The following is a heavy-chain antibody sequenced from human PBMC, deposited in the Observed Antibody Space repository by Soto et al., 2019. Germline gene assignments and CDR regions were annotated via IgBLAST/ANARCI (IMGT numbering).Heavy chain of an antibody. CDR1: GFTFSSYG. D-gene: IGHD6-13*01. CDR2: IWYDGSNK. J-gene: IGHJ4*02. V-gene: IGHV3-33*01. Sequence: GGSLRLSCAASGFTFSSYGMHWVRQAPGKGLEWVAVIWYDGSNKYYADSVKGRFTISRDNSKNTLYLQMNSLRAEDTAVYYCASGYRPSSYYFDYWGQGTLVTVSS. CDR3: ASGYRPSSYYFDY.